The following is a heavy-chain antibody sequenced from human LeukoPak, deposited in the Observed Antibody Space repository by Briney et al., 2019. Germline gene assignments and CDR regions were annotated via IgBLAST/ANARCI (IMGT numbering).Heavy chain of an antibody. Sequence: ASVKDSCKASGYTFTSYGISWVRQAPGQGLEWMGWISAYNGNTNYAQKLQGRVTMTTDTSTSTAYMELRSLRSDDTAVYYCARGNSDIVVVPAARGDAFDIWGQGTMVTVSS. CDR1: GYTFTSYG. J-gene: IGHJ3*02. CDR3: ARGNSDIVVVPAARGDAFDI. V-gene: IGHV1-18*01. D-gene: IGHD2-2*01. CDR2: ISAYNGNT.